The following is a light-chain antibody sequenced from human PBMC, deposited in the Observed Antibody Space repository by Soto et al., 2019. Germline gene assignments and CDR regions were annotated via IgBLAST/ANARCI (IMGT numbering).Light chain of an antibody. V-gene: IGKV3-11*01. CDR3: QQHSHWPPWT. CDR1: QSVTAGY. CDR2: GAS. Sequence: EIVLTQSPATLSLSPGESATLPCRASQSVTAGYFAWYQQKSGQAPRLLIYGASNRATDIPARFSGSGSGTDFTLTISNLEPEDFAVYYCQQHSHWPPWTFGQGTKVDI. J-gene: IGKJ1*01.